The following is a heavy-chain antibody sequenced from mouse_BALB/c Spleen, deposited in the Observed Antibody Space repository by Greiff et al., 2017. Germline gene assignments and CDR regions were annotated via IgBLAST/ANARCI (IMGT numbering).Heavy chain of an antibody. J-gene: IGHJ3*01. CDR2: INPYNDGT. CDR1: GYTFTSYW. D-gene: IGHD2-4*01. V-gene: IGHV1-53*01. Sequence: QVQLQQPGAELVKPGASVKLSCKASGYTFTSYWMHWVKQRPGQGLEWIGYINPYNDGTKYNEKFKGKATLTSDKSSSTAYMELSSLTSEDSAVYYCARIYYDYDGGFAYWGQGTLVTVSA. CDR3: ARIYYDYDGGFAY.